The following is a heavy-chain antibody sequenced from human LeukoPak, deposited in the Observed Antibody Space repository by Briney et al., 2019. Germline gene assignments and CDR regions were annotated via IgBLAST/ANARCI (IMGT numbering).Heavy chain of an antibody. CDR3: ARGLKGPYGSGSYYKRARWFDP. CDR1: GASVTDGAYH. D-gene: IGHD3-10*01. J-gene: IGHJ5*02. V-gene: IGHV4-61*08. CDR2: ISDSGTT. Sequence: SETLSLTCTVSGASVTDGAYHWGWIRQHPGKGLEWIGYISDSGTTNYNPSLKSRVTISVDTSKNQFSLKLSSVTAADTAVYYCARGLKGPYGSGSYYKRARWFDPWGQGTLVTVSS.